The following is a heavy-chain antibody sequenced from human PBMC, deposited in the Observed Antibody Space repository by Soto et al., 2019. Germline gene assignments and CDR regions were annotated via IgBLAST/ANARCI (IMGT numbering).Heavy chain of an antibody. CDR1: GFSFRIYA. D-gene: IGHD1-26*01. J-gene: IGHJ4*02. CDR2: MIGDGTSW. Sequence: EVQLLESGGGLAQPGGSLRLSCAASGFSFRIYAMNWVRQAPGKGREWVSVMIGDGTSWDYAVSVRGRFTISRDNSKNTLYLQMNNLRTEDTAVYYCAKDLRPDGRYDLDSWGQGTLVIVSS. V-gene: IGHV3-23*01. CDR3: AKDLRPDGRYDLDS.